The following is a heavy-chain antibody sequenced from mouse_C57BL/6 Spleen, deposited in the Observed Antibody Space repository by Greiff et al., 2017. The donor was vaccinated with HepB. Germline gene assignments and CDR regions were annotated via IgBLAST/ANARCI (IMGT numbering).Heavy chain of an antibody. D-gene: IGHD2-4*01. CDR3: ARGAYYDYDDGYYFDY. J-gene: IGHJ2*01. Sequence: EVMLVESGGGLVQPGGSLKLSCAASGFTFSDYYMYWVRQTPEKRLEWVAYISNGGGSTYYPDTVKGRFTISRDNAKNTLYLQMSRLKSEDTAMYYCARGAYYDYDDGYYFDYWGQGTTLTVSS. CDR2: ISNGGGST. V-gene: IGHV5-12*01. CDR1: GFTFSDYY.